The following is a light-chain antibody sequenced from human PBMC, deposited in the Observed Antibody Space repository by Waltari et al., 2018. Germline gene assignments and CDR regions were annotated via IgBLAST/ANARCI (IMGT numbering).Light chain of an antibody. V-gene: IGKV3-11*01. J-gene: IGKJ4*01. CDR1: QSVSSY. CDR3: QQRSNWPPALT. Sequence: EIVLTQSPVTLSFSPGERATLSSRASQSVSSYLTWYQQKPGQAPRLLIYDASNRATGIPARFRGSGSGTDFTLTISSLEPEDFAVYYCQQRSNWPPALTFGGGTKVEVK. CDR2: DAS.